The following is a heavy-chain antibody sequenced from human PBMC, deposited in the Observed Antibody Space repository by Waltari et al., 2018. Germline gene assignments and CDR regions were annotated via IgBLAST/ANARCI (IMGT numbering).Heavy chain of an antibody. V-gene: IGHV1-2*02. Sequence: QVHLVQSGAEVKKPGASVKVPCTASGYTFTGSYMHWVRQAPGQGLEWMGWINPNSGGTNYAQKFQGRVTMTRDTSISTAYMELSRLRSDDTAVYYCATGPDYGDYNLDYWGQGTLVTVSS. CDR1: GYTFTGSY. D-gene: IGHD4-17*01. CDR2: INPNSGGT. J-gene: IGHJ4*02. CDR3: ATGPDYGDYNLDY.